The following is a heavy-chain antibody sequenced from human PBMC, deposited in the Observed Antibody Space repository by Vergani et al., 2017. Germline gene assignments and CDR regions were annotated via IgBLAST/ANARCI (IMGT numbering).Heavy chain of an antibody. CDR1: GFTFSLSA. V-gene: IGHV3-30*02. Sequence: QMQSVESGGGVVQPGGSLRLFCAASGFTFSLSAMHLVRLAPGRGLEWLAFIRSDSGERYHAHSVEGRFSISRDNSKNTLYLQMNSLRPDDSATYYCIKEGLFRMPTDIDFWGQGTLVTVSS. CDR3: IKEGLFRMPTDIDF. J-gene: IGHJ4*02. CDR2: IRSDSGER. D-gene: IGHD2-15*01.